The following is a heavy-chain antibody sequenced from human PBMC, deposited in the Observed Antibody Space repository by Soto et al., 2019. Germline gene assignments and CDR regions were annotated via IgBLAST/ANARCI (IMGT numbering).Heavy chain of an antibody. V-gene: IGHV3-74*01. J-gene: IGHJ6*02. D-gene: IGHD7-27*01. CDR1: GFTFSSYW. Sequence: GGSLRLSCAASGFTFSSYWMHWVRQAPGKGLVWVSRINSDGSSTSYADSVKGRFTISRDNAKNTLYLQMNSLRAEDTAVYYCARGTGVSEDYYYYGMDVWGQGTTVTVSS. CDR2: INSDGSST. CDR3: ARGTGVSEDYYYYGMDV.